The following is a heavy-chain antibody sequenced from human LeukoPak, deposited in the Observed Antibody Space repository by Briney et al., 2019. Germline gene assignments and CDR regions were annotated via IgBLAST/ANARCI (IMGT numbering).Heavy chain of an antibody. D-gene: IGHD2-2*01. J-gene: IGHJ5*02. CDR2: MNSGGDRI. Sequence: PGGSLRLSCAASRIIISNSAMSWVRQAPGKGLEWVSSMNSGGDRIYYADSVKGRFTSSRDNSKNTLYLQMNSLRAEDTAVYYCATQVRYCSSISCYVGWFDPWGQGTLVTVSS. CDR3: ATQVRYCSSISCYVGWFDP. CDR1: RIIISNSA. V-gene: IGHV3-23*01.